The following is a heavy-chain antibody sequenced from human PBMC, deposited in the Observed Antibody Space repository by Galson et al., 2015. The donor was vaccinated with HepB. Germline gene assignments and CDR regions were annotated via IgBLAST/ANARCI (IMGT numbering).Heavy chain of an antibody. Sequence: SVKVSCKASGYTFTTNGVSWVRQAPGQGLEWMGWISANSGNTKYAQNLQGRVTLTRDTSTSTAYLELRSLRSDDTAAYYCARETRDTYYFDNWGQGTLVTVSS. CDR1: GYTFTTNG. J-gene: IGHJ4*02. V-gene: IGHV1-18*04. CDR3: ARETRDTYYFDN. CDR2: ISANSGNT. D-gene: IGHD2/OR15-2a*01.